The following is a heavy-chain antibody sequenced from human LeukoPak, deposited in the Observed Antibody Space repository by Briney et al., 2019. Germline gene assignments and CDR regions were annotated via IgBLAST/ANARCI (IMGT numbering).Heavy chain of an antibody. CDR3: ARVQYQLLWYDY. CDR2: IIGSGDST. J-gene: IGHJ4*02. D-gene: IGHD2-2*01. Sequence: GGSLRLSCAASGFTFSSYAMTWVRQAPGKGLEWVSAIIGSGDSTYYADSVKGRFTISRDNSKNTLYLQMNSLRAEDTAVYYCARVQYQLLWYDYWGQGTLVTVSS. CDR1: GFTFSSYA. V-gene: IGHV3-23*01.